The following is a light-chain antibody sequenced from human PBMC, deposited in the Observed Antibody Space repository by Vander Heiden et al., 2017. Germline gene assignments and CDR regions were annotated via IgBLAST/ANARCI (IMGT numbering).Light chain of an antibody. J-gene: IGLJ2*01. CDR1: SSNIGSKT. CDR2: SNN. V-gene: IGLV1-44*01. Sequence: QSVLTQPPSASGTPGQRATIYCSGSSSNIGSKTVNWYQQLPGTAPKLLIYSNNQRPSGVPDRFSGSKSGTSASLAISGLQSEDEADYYCVAWDDSLNGPVFGGGTKLTVL. CDR3: VAWDDSLNGPV.